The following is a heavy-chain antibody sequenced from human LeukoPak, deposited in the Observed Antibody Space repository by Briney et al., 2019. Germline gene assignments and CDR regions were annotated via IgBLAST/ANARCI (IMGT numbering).Heavy chain of an antibody. J-gene: IGHJ4*02. CDR2: IYYSGST. CDR1: GGSISSYY. CDR3: ARASYSSSPFDY. D-gene: IGHD6-13*01. Sequence: AETLSLTCTVSGGSISSYYWSWIRQPPGKGLEWIGYIYYSGSTNYNPSLKSRVTISVDTSKNQFSLKLSSVTAADTAVYYCARASYSSSPFDYWGQGTLVTVSS. V-gene: IGHV4-59*01.